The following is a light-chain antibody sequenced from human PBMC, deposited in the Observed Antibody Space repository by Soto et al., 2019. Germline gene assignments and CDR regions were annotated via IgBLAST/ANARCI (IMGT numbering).Light chain of an antibody. V-gene: IGKV3-20*01. CDR2: GAS. Sequence: EIVLTQSPGTLSLSPGERATLSCRASQSVYSNYVDWYQQKPGQAPRLLIYGASSRATGIPDSFSGSGSGTDFTLTISRLEPEDCAVYYWHQYGSAPHTFGQGTKLEIK. CDR1: QSVYSNY. J-gene: IGKJ2*01. CDR3: HQYGSAPHT.